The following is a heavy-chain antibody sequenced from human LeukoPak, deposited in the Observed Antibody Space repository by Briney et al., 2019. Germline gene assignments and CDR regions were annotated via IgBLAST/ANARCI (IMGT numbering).Heavy chain of an antibody. J-gene: IGHJ4*02. CDR3: ATVYSSYYYAY. V-gene: IGHV3-23*01. CDR1: GFTFGTYA. D-gene: IGHD3-22*01. Sequence: GGSLRLSCAASGFTFGTYAMSWVRQAPGKGLEWVSSITDNDDNTYYADSVKGRFTISRDNAKNSLYLQMNSLRAEDTAVYYCATVYSSYYYAYWGQGTLVTVSS. CDR2: ITDNDDNT.